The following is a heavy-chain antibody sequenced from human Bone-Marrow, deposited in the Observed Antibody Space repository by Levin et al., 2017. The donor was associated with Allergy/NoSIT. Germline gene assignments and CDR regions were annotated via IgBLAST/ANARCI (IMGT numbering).Heavy chain of an antibody. D-gene: IGHD6-19*01. V-gene: IGHV3-23*01. CDR3: AKAESGYTSGTYYYYGMDV. Sequence: GESLKISCAASGFTFSSYAMNWVRQAPGKGLEWVSAISGSGSKTYYADSVKGRFTISRDNSKNTLYLQMNSLRAEDTAVYYCAKAESGYTSGTYYYYGMDVWGQGTTVTVSS. CDR1: GFTFSSYA. CDR2: ISGSGSKT. J-gene: IGHJ6*02.